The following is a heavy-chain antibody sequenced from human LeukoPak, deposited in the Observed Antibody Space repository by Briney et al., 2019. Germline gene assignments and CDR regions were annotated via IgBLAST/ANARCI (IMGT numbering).Heavy chain of an antibody. CDR1: GFTFSSYA. D-gene: IGHD2-2*01. J-gene: IGHJ6*02. CDR2: ISGSGGST. CDR3: AKNQYQLLHTGPGMGV. Sequence: GGSLRLSCAASGFTFSSYAMSWVRQAPGKGLEWVSGISGSGGSTYYADSVKGRITISRDNSKNTLNLQMNSLRAEDTAIYYCAKNQYQLLHTGPGMGVWGQGTTVTVSS. V-gene: IGHV3-23*01.